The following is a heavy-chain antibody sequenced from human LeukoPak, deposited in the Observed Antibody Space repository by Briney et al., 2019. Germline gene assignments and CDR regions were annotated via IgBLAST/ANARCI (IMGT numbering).Heavy chain of an antibody. CDR3: VRIGQDYYYYGMDV. J-gene: IGHJ6*02. CDR2: ISSNGGST. V-gene: IGHV3-64D*06. CDR1: GFTFSSYA. D-gene: IGHD2/OR15-2a*01. Sequence: GGSLRLSCSASGFTFSSYAMHWVRQAPGKGLKYVSAISSNGGSTYYADSVKGRFTISRDNSKNTLYLQMSSLRAEDTAVYYCVRIGQDYYYYGMDVWGQGTTVTVSS.